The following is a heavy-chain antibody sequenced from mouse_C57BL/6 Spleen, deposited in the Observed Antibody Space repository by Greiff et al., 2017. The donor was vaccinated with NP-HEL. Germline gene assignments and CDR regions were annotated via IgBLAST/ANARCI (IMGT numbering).Heavy chain of an antibody. D-gene: IGHD1-1*01. CDR2: IYPGSGST. V-gene: IGHV1-55*01. CDR3: ARTPYYYGSRKDFDG. Sequence: VQLQQPGAELVKPGASVKMSCKASGYTFTSYWITWVKQRPGHGLEWIGDIYPGSGSTNYNEKFKSKATLTVDTSSSTAYMQLSSLTSEDSAVYYCARTPYYYGSRKDFDGWGTGTTVTVSS. J-gene: IGHJ1*03. CDR1: GYTFTSYW.